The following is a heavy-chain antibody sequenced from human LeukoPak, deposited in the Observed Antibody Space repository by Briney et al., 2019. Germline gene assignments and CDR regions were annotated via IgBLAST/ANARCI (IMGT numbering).Heavy chain of an antibody. CDR2: INHSGST. J-gene: IGHJ4*02. V-gene: IGHV4-34*01. Sequence: SETLSLTCAVYGGSFSGYSWSWIRQPPGKGLEWIGEINHSGSTNYNPSLKSRVTISIDTSERQFPLKLSSVTAADTAVYYCARGVRVAVAHPHVDYWGQGSRVTVSS. CDR1: GGSFSGYS. D-gene: IGHD6-19*01. CDR3: ARGVRVAVAHPHVDY.